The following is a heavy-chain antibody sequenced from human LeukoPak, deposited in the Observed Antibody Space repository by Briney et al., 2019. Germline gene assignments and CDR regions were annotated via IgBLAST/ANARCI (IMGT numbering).Heavy chain of an antibody. V-gene: IGHV3-21*01. CDR1: GFTFSDYR. Sequence: GGSLRLSCAASGFTFSDYRMNWVRQAPGKGLEWVSSISSTSSYIYYADSVRGRFTISRDNAKNSLYLQMNSLRAEDTAVYYCARDQYSHCSVGSCYVNYWGQGTLVTVSS. CDR2: ISSTSSYI. CDR3: ARDQYSHCSVGSCYVNY. D-gene: IGHD2-15*01. J-gene: IGHJ4*02.